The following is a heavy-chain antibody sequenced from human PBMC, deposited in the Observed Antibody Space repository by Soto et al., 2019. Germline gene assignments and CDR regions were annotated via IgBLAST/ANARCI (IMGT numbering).Heavy chain of an antibody. CDR1: GGSISSYY. V-gene: IGHV4-59*01. D-gene: IGHD5-18*01. CDR2: TYYSGST. Sequence: SETLSLTCTVSGGSISSYYWSWIRQPPGKGLEWIGYTYYSGSTNYNPSLKSRVTISVDTSKNQFSLKLSSVTAADTAVYYCARASGYSYGYNWFDPWGQGTLVTVSS. CDR3: ARASGYSYGYNWFDP. J-gene: IGHJ5*02.